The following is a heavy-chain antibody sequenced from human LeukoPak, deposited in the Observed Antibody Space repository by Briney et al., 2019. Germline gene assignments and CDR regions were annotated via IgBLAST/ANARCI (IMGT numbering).Heavy chain of an antibody. CDR3: ARDASASWDYFDY. D-gene: IGHD6-25*01. V-gene: IGHV3-74*01. CDR1: GFPFNSFW. J-gene: IGHJ4*02. CDR2: MNEYSTTI. Sequence: GGSLRLSCAASGFPFNSFWMHWVRQAPGKGLVWVSDMNEYSTTIGYADSVKGRFTISRDNAKNSLYLQMNSLRAEDTAVYYCARDASASWDYFDYWGQGTLVTVSS.